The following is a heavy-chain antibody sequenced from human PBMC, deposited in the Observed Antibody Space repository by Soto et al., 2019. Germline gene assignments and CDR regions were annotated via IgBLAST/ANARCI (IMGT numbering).Heavy chain of an antibody. D-gene: IGHD2-8*01. V-gene: IGHV3-7*03. CDR1: GFTFSIYW. J-gene: IGHJ4*02. CDR2: IKEDGSEK. CDR3: ARDGRSNCTNGVCDPLYY. Sequence: EVQLVESGGGLVRPGGSLRLSCAASGFTFSIYWMAWVRQAPGKGLEWVANIKEDGSEKYYVDSVEGRFTISRDNAENSLYLQMNSLRVEDTAVYYCARDGRSNCTNGVCDPLYYWGQGTLVTVSS.